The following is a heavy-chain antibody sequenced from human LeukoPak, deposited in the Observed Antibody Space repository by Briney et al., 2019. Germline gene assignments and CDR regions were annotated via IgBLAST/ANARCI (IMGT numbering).Heavy chain of an antibody. Sequence: SETLSLTCTVSGGSISSYYWSWVRQPPGKGLEWIGYIYYSGSTNYNPSLKSRVTISVDTSKNQFSLKLSSVTAADTAVYYCAREKVLGIAAAGRLHYFDYWGQGTLVTVSS. CDR1: GGSISSYY. J-gene: IGHJ4*02. V-gene: IGHV4-59*01. CDR2: IYYSGST. D-gene: IGHD6-13*01. CDR3: AREKVLGIAAAGRLHYFDY.